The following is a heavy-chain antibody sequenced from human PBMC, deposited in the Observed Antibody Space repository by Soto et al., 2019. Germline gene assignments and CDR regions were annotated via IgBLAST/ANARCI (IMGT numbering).Heavy chain of an antibody. J-gene: IGHJ4*02. CDR2: IYHSGST. CDR3: ARGEIVVTGLFDF. Sequence: VSRTCAVYGGSISSNKWWSWVRQPPGKGLEWIGEIYHSGSTNYNPSLKSRVTISLDKSKNQFSLKLTSVTAADTAVYYCARGEIVVTGLFDFWGQGTLVTVSS. D-gene: IGHD3-22*01. V-gene: IGHV4-4*02. CDR1: GGSISSNKW.